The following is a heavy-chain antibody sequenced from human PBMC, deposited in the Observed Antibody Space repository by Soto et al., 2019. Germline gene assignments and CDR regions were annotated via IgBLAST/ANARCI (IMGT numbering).Heavy chain of an antibody. V-gene: IGHV3-53*01. Sequence: ETLSLTCTVSGGSISSSSYYWGWVRQAPGKGLEWVPVIYSGGSTYYADSVKGRFTISRDNSKNTLYLQMNSLRAEDTAVYYCARESIAAADIYYYYYGMDVWGQGTKVTVSS. CDR1: GGSISSSSYY. J-gene: IGHJ6*02. D-gene: IGHD6-13*01. CDR2: IYSGGST. CDR3: ARESIAAADIYYYYYGMDV.